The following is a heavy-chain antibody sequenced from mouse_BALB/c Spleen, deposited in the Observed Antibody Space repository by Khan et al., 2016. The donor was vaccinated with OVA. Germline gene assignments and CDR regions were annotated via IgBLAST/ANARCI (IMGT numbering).Heavy chain of an antibody. CDR3: ARKNYYGYAMDY. D-gene: IGHD1-1*01. J-gene: IGHJ4*01. CDR1: GYSITSGYA. CDR2: ISYSGST. V-gene: IGHV3-2*02. Sequence: VQLQQSGPGLVKPSQSLSLTCTVTGYSITSGYAWNWIRQFPGNKLEWMGYISYSGSTSYNPSLRSRISITRDTSKNQFFLQLNSVTTEDTATYYYARKNYYGYAMDYWGQGTSVTVSS.